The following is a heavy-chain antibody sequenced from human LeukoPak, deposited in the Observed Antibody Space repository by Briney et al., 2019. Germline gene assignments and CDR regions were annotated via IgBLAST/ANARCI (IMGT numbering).Heavy chain of an antibody. V-gene: IGHV5-51*01. J-gene: IGHJ4*02. CDR3: ARLSELELRLKTFDY. D-gene: IGHD1-7*01. CDR1: GYSFTSYW. Sequence: GESLKIPCKGSGYSFTSYWIGWVRQMPGKGLEWMGIIYPGDSDTRYSPSFQGQVTISADKSISTAYLQWSSLKASDTAMYYCARLSELELRLKTFDYWGQGTLVTVSS. CDR2: IYPGDSDT.